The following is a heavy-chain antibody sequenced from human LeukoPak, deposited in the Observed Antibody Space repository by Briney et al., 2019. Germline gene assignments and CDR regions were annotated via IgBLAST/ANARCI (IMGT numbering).Heavy chain of an antibody. CDR2: IYTSGST. CDR1: GGSISGSTYY. D-gene: IGHD7-27*01. CDR3: ARGYNWGSPTRNFYYLDV. Sequence: SETLSLTCTVSGGSISGSTYYWSWIRQPAGKGLEWIGRIYTSGSTNYNPSLKSRVTMSVDTSKNQFSLKLRSVTAADTAVYYCARGYNWGSPTRNFYYLDVWGKGTTVTVSS. V-gene: IGHV4-61*02. J-gene: IGHJ6*03.